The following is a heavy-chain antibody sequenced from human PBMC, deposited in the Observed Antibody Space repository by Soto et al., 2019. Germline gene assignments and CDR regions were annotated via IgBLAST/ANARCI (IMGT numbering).Heavy chain of an antibody. CDR2: IIHSGST. CDR1: GGSFSGYY. Sequence: PSETLSLTCAVYGGSFSGYYWSWIRQPPGKGLEWIGEIIHSGSTNYNPSLKSRVTISVNTPKNQSYLNLSSVTAAATAVFICGRGIVVAATNWFDSSGQGTLVTLSS. J-gene: IGHJ5*01. CDR3: GRGIVVAATNWFDS. D-gene: IGHD6-19*01. V-gene: IGHV4-34*01.